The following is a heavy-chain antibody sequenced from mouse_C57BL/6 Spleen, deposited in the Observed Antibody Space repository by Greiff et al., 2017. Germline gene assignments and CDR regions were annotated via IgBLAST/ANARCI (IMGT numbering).Heavy chain of an antibody. CDR3: TTRDSSGAMDY. CDR2: LDPEDGDT. CDR1: GFNIKDSY. D-gene: IGHD3-2*01. Sequence: VPLKESGAELVRPGASVKLSCTASGFNIKDSYMHWVKQRHEQGLEWIGRLDPEDGDTEYAPKFQGKATMTADTSSNPASLQLSSLTSEDTAVYYCTTRDSSGAMDYWGQGTSVTVSS. J-gene: IGHJ4*01. V-gene: IGHV14-1*01.